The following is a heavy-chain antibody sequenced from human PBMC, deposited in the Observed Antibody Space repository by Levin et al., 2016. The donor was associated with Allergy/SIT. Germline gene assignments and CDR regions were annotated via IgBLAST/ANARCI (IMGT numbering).Heavy chain of an antibody. CDR1: GYTFISYY. CDR2: LNPSSGRT. Sequence: ASVKVSCKASGYTFISYYIHWVRQAPGQGLEWVGFLNPSSGRTIFADEFQGRVTLTRDTSTSTVSMELSSLRSGDTAVYYCARDGVPYDTSGYYYDPYYLDYWGQGTLVTVSS. D-gene: IGHD3-22*01. V-gene: IGHV1-46*01. J-gene: IGHJ4*02. CDR3: ARDGVPYDTSGYYYDPYYLDY.